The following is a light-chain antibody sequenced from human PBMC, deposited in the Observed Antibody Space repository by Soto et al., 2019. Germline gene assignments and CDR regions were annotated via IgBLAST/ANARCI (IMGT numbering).Light chain of an antibody. CDR1: QGIRKD. J-gene: IGKJ1*01. CDR3: LQHNSYPRT. Sequence: DIKMTQSPSSLSASVGDRVTITCRASQGIRKDLGWYQQKPGKAPKRLIYAASSLHSGVPSRFSGSGSGTEFTLTISSLQPEDFATYYCLQHNSYPRTFGQGTKVEIK. V-gene: IGKV1-17*01. CDR2: AAS.